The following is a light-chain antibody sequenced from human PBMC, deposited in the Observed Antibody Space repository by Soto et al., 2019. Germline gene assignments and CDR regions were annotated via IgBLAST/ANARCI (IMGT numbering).Light chain of an antibody. Sequence: DIQMTQSPSTLSASVGDRVTITCRASQSISNWLAWYQQKPGKAPKLLIYKASSLQGGVPSRFSGSGSGAEFTLTISSLQPDDFATYYCQQYNNYSWTFGQGTKV. V-gene: IGKV1-5*03. CDR2: KAS. CDR3: QQYNNYSWT. CDR1: QSISNW. J-gene: IGKJ1*01.